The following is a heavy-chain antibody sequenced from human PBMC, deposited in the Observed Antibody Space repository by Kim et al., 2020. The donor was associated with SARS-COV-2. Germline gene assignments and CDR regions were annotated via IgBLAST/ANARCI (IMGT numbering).Heavy chain of an antibody. CDR1: GYTFTSYG. Sequence: ASVKVSCKASGYTFTSYGISWVRQAPGQGLEWMGWISAYNGNTNYAQKLQGRVTMTTDTSTSTAYMELRSLRSDDTAVYYCARAPMIYYYDSSGYYDYWGQGTLVTVSS. D-gene: IGHD3-22*01. CDR2: ISAYNGNT. CDR3: ARAPMIYYYDSSGYYDY. J-gene: IGHJ4*02. V-gene: IGHV1-18*01.